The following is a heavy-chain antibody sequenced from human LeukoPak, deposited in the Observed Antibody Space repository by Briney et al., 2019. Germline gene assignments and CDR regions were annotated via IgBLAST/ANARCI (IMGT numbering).Heavy chain of an antibody. J-gene: IGHJ5*02. D-gene: IGHD4-17*01. CDR2: ISSSSSTI. Sequence: GGSLRLSCAASGFTFSSYSMNWVRQAPGKGLEWVSYISSSSSTIYYADSVKGRFTISRGNAKNSPYLQMNSLRDEDTAVYYCARDTVWAWFDPWGQGTLVTVSS. V-gene: IGHV3-48*02. CDR1: GFTFSSYS. CDR3: ARDTVWAWFDP.